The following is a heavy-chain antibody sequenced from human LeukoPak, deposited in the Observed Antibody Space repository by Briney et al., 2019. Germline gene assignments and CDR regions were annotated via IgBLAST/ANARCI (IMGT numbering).Heavy chain of an antibody. Sequence: PGGSLRPSCAASGFTFSNYWMRWVRQAPGKGLEWVANIKQDGSEKYYVDSVKGRFTISRDNAKNSVYLQMNSLRAEDTAVYYCARSAVAGYYYNMDVWGQGTTVTVSS. CDR3: ARSAVAGYYYNMDV. CDR2: IKQDGSEK. D-gene: IGHD2-15*01. J-gene: IGHJ6*02. V-gene: IGHV3-7*01. CDR1: GFTFSNYW.